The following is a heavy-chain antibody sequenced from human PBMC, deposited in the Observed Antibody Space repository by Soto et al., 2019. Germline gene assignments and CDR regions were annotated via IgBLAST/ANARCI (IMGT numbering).Heavy chain of an antibody. CDR3: AKVLGASGSGFYYGSYDY. CDR1: GFTFSDYA. CDR2: ISGGGDRA. J-gene: IGHJ4*02. V-gene: IGHV3-23*01. D-gene: IGHD3-22*01. Sequence: HPXGSLRLSCLASGFTFSDYAINWVRQAPGKGLDWVSSISGGGDRAKYADSVKGRFAMSRDNSKDTAYLEMNSLRVDDTAVYYCAKVLGASGSGFYYGSYDYWGQGTLVTVSS.